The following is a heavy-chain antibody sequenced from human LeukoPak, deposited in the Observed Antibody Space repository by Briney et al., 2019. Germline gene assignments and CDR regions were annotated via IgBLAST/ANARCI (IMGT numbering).Heavy chain of an antibody. CDR2: NSGSGGST. V-gene: IGHV3-23*01. CDR1: EFTFSTYA. D-gene: IGHD2-2*01. Sequence: AGGSLRLSCAASEFTFSTYAMGWVRQAPGKGLEWVSANSGSGGSTFYADSVKGRFTISRDNSKNTLYLQMSSLTPEDTAVYYCAKGPVVPSATYFFEHWGQGTLVVVSS. J-gene: IGHJ4*02. CDR3: AKGPVVPSATYFFEH.